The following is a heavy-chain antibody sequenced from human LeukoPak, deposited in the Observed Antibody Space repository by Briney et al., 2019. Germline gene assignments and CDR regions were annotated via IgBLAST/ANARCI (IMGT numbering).Heavy chain of an antibody. J-gene: IGHJ4*02. CDR1: GGTFSSYA. CDR3: ARGTSDPRAKGSKVKRDHYYMDV. Sequence: SVKVSCKASGGTFSSYAISWVRQAPGQGLEWMGGIIPIFGTANYAQKFQGRVTITTDESTSTAYMELSSLRSEDTAVYYCARGTSDPRAKGSKVKRDHYYMDVWGQGTLVTVSS. V-gene: IGHV1-69*05. CDR2: IIPIFGTA. D-gene: IGHD1-14*01.